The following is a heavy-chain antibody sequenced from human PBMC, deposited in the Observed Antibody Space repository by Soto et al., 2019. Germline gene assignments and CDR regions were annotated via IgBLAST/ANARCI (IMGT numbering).Heavy chain of an antibody. CDR3: VRYEATALDY. CDR1: GDSMSSSNW. D-gene: IGHD3-16*01. Sequence: QVQLQESGPGLLKPSGTLSLTCTVSGDSMSSSNWWNWVRQPPGKGLEWIGEAHHSGRTNYNPSLKTRVTRSVGRSQNLFSLKLASVTAADTAVYYCVRYEATALDYWGQGILVTVSS. J-gene: IGHJ4*02. V-gene: IGHV4-4*02. CDR2: AHHSGRT.